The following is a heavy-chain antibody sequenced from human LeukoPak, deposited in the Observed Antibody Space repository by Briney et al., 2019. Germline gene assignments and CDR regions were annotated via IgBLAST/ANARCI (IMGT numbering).Heavy chain of an antibody. CDR1: GFTFSTYV. J-gene: IGHJ2*01. Sequence: GGSLRLSCAAYGFTFSTYVMHWDSQAQGKGMMCVSRIIHDGTDTSYADSVKDRFTVSRDNAKNTLYLQMNSLRADDTAVYYCARDVNLLFFDVWGRGTLVTVSS. CDR2: IIHDGTDT. D-gene: IGHD2-21*01. V-gene: IGHV3-74*01. CDR3: ARDVNLLFFDV.